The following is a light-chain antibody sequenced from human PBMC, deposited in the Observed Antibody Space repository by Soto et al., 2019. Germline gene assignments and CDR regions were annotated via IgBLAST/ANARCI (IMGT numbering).Light chain of an antibody. Sequence: EIVMTQSPATLSVSPGDRATISCRASQRVSSNLDWYQQKPGQAPRLLIYAASTRATGIPARFSGSGSGTEFTLTIRSLQSEDFAVYYCQQYNNSPQTFGQGTKVDIK. CDR1: QRVSSN. V-gene: IGKV3-15*01. CDR3: QQYNNSPQT. J-gene: IGKJ1*01. CDR2: AAS.